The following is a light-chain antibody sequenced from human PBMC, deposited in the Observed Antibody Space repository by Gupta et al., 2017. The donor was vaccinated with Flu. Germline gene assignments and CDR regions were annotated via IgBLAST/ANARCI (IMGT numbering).Light chain of an antibody. CDR2: AAS. CDR3: QQGYRTRWR. Sequence: IQMPQSPSSLSASVGDRVTITCRASQSISSYLNWYQQKPGKAPKLLNYAASSLQSGVPSRFSGRGSGTDCTRTRSSLQPEDCATDYCQQGYRTRWRCGQGTKVEIK. CDR1: QSISSY. J-gene: IGKJ1*01. V-gene: IGKV1-39*01.